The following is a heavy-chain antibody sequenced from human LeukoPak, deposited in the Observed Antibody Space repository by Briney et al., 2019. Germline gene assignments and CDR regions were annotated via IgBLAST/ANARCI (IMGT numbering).Heavy chain of an antibody. CDR3: AKGRGYCSGGSCYSGFDY. CDR1: GFTFSGYA. V-gene: IGHV3-23*01. J-gene: IGHJ4*02. Sequence: GGSLRLSCAASGFTFSGYAMSWVCQAPGKGLEWVSTIIGSGGATYYADSVKGRLTISRDNSKNTLYLQMNTLRAEDTAVYYCAKGRGYCSGGSCYSGFDYWGQGTLVTVSS. D-gene: IGHD2-15*01. CDR2: IIGSGGAT.